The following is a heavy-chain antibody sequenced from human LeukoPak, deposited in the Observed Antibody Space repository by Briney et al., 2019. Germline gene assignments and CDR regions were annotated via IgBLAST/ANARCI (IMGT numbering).Heavy chain of an antibody. CDR3: ARGPWGSSDY. J-gene: IGHJ4*02. Sequence: SETLSLTCTVSGGSISSSSYYWGWIRQPPGKGLEWIGNIYYSGSSYYNPSLKSRVTISVDTSKNQFSLRLNSVTAADTAVYYCARGPWGSSDYWGQGTLVTASS. D-gene: IGHD7-27*01. V-gene: IGHV4-39*07. CDR1: GGSISSSSYY. CDR2: IYYSGSS.